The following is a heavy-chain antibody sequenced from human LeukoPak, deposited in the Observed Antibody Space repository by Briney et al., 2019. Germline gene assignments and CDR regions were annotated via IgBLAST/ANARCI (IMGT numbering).Heavy chain of an antibody. CDR2: INPNSGGT. D-gene: IGHD5-18*01. CDR1: GYTFTGYY. Sequence: ASVKVSCKASGYTFTGYYMHWVRQAPGQGLEWMGRINPNSGGTNYAQKFQGRVTMTRDTSISTAYMELSRLRSDDTAVYYCARTYTAMDSFDYWGQGTLVTVSS. V-gene: IGHV1-2*06. CDR3: ARTYTAMDSFDY. J-gene: IGHJ4*02.